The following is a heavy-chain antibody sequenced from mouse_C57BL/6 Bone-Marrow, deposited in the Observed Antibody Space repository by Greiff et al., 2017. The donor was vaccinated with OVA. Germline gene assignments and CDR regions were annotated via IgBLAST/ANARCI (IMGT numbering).Heavy chain of an antibody. D-gene: IGHD2-2*01. CDR2: IYPRSGNT. CDR3: ARENYGYDWYFDV. Sequence: QVQLMESGAELARPGASVKLSCKASGYTFTCYGISWVKQRTGQGLEWIGEIYPRSGNTYYNEKFKGKATLTADKSSSTAYMELRGLTSEDSAVYFCARENYGYDWYFDVWGTGTTVTVSS. J-gene: IGHJ1*03. CDR1: GYTFTCYG. V-gene: IGHV1-81*01.